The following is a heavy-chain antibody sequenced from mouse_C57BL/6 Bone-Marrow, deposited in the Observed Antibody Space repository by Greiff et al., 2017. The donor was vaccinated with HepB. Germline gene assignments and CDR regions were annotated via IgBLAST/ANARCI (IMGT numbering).Heavy chain of an antibody. Sequence: QVHVKQPGAELVKPGASVKLSCKASGSTFTRSWMHWVKQRPGRGLAWIGRIDPNRGGTKYNEKFKSKATLTVDKPSSTAYMQLSSLTSEDSAVYYCARLDDYAMDYWGQGTSVTVSS. CDR2: IDPNRGGT. V-gene: IGHV1-72*01. CDR3: ARLDDYAMDY. CDR1: GSTFTRSW. J-gene: IGHJ4*01.